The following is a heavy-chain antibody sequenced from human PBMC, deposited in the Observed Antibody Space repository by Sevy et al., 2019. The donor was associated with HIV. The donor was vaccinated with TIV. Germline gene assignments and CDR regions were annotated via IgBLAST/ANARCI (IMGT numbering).Heavy chain of an antibody. CDR3: AKGMESEGGGAYYFDY. CDR2: ISWDGGST. Sequence: GGSLRLSCAASGFTFDDHTMHWVRQPPGKGLEWVSHISWDGGSTYYADSVKGRFTISRDNSKNSLFLQMNSLGAEDTALDYCAKGMESEGGGAYYFDYWGQGTLVTVSS. CDR1: GFTFDDHT. V-gene: IGHV3-43*01. J-gene: IGHJ4*02. D-gene: IGHD1-1*01.